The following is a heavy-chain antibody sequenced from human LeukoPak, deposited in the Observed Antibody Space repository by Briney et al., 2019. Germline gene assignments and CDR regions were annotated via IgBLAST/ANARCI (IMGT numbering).Heavy chain of an antibody. CDR1: GYTFTSYG. V-gene: IGHV1-18*01. CDR2: ISAYNGNT. J-gene: IGHJ4*02. CDR3: ARVYYYDSSGYSDY. D-gene: IGHD3-22*01. Sequence: ASVKVSFKASGYTFTSYGISWVRQAPGQGLEWMGWISAYNGNTNYVQKLQGRVTMTTDTSTSTAYMELRSLRSDDTAVYYCARVYYYDSSGYSDYWGQGTLATVSS.